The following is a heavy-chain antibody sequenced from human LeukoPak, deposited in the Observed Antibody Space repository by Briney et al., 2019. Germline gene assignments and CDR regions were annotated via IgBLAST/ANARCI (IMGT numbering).Heavy chain of an antibody. CDR3: ARGQYSGSCFDN. J-gene: IGHJ4*02. CDR2: IYYSGST. Sequence: PSETLSLTCTVSGGSISSYLWSWIRQPPGKGLEWIGYIYYSGSTNYNPSLKSRVTILVDTSKNQFSLKVSSVAAADTAVYYCARGQYSGSCFDNWGQGSLVTVSS. CDR1: GGSISSYL. V-gene: IGHV4-59*01. D-gene: IGHD1-26*01.